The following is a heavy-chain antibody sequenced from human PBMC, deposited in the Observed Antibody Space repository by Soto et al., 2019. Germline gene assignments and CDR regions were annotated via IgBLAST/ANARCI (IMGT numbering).Heavy chain of an antibody. CDR2: ISLYSDGT. CDR3: ARVVPGAEAWFGP. Sequence: ASVKVSCKTSGYTLSNYGITWVRQAPGQPLEWLGWISLYSDGTNYAQKFQGRVSMTTDTSTTTAYMELRSLRSDDTAVYYCARVVPGAEAWFGPWGQGTMVTVYS. CDR1: GYTLSNYG. V-gene: IGHV1-18*01. D-gene: IGHD2-2*01. J-gene: IGHJ5*02.